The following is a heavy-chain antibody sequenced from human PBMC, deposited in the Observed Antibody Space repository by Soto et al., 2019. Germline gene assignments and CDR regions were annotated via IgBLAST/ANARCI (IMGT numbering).Heavy chain of an antibody. CDR1: GYTFISYG. V-gene: IGHV1-18*01. CDR3: ARWDCSSTSCGSNALDV. CDR2: ISTYNDNT. Sequence: ASVKVSCKASGYTFISYGISWVRQAPGQGLEWVGWISTYNDNTNYAQKLQGRVTMTTDTSTSTAYMEVRSLRSDDTAVYYCARWDCSSTSCGSNALDVWGQGTMVTVTS. J-gene: IGHJ3*01. D-gene: IGHD2-2*01.